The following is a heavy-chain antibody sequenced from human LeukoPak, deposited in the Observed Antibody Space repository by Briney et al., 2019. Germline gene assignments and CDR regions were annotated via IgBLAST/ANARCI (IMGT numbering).Heavy chain of an antibody. V-gene: IGHV3-23*01. CDR1: GFTFSSYG. D-gene: IGHD6-13*01. J-gene: IGHJ4*02. Sequence: GGSLRLSCAASGFTFSSYGMSWVRQAPGKGLEWVSAISGSGGSTYYADSVKGRFTISRDNSKNTLYLQMNSLRAEDTAVYYCAKVQGYSSSWPLFDYWGQGTLVTVSS. CDR3: AKVQGYSSSWPLFDY. CDR2: ISGSGGST.